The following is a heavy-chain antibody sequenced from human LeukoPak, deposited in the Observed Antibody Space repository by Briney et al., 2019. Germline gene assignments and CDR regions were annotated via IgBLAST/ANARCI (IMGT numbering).Heavy chain of an antibody. CDR3: ARDMTITGADDY. D-gene: IGHD6-13*01. V-gene: IGHV3-48*04. CDR2: ISGSGDII. Sequence: GGSLRLSCTASGFTFSAYPMTWVRQAPGKGLEWVSYISGSGDIIYYADSVKGRFTISRDNAKNSLYLQMDSLRAEDTAIYYCARDMTITGADDYWGQGTLVTGSS. CDR1: GFTFSAYP. J-gene: IGHJ4*02.